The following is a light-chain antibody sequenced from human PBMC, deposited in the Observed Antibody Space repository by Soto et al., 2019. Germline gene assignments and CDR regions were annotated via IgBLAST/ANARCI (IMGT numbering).Light chain of an antibody. CDR1: QSISSY. CDR2: AAS. CDR3: QQYESHSET. Sequence: DIQITHSPASLSASVLERVTITCRASQSISSYLNWYQQKPGKAPKLLIYAASSLQSGVPSRFSGSGSGTDLTLTISSLQPDDSATYYCQQYESHSETFGRGTKVDI. J-gene: IGKJ1*01. V-gene: IGKV1-39*01.